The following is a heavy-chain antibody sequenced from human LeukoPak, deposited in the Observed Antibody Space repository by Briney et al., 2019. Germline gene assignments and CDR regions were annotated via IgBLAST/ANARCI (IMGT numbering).Heavy chain of an antibody. J-gene: IGHJ4*02. CDR3: TRDLEY. CDR1: GFTFFTYW. D-gene: IGHD3-3*01. V-gene: IGHV3-7*01. Sequence: PGGSLRLSYAASGFTFFTYWMTWVRQAPGKGLEWVANIKQDGSETYYMDSVKGRFTISRDNAKNSLYLQMNSLRAEDTAVYYCTRDLEYWGQGTLVTVSS. CDR2: IKQDGSET.